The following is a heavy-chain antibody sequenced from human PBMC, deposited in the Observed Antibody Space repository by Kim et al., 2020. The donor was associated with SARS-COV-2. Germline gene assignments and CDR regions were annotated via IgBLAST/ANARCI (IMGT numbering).Heavy chain of an antibody. J-gene: IGHJ4*02. D-gene: IGHD1-7*01. CDR3: VRYGRNYGAVL. Sequence: GGSLRLSCAGSGFTFSDFTINWVRQAPGKGLEYVSATTRSGDGFFYADSVEGRFTISRDNSKNTLYLQMNSLRVEDTSLYYCVRYGRNYGAVLWGQGTLVTVSS. CDR1: GFTFSDFT. CDR2: TTRSGDGF. V-gene: IGHV3-64D*06.